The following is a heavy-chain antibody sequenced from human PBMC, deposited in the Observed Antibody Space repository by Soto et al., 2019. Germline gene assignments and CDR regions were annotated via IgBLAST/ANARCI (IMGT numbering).Heavy chain of an antibody. CDR3: ATADWDS. CDR2: ISTGSSTI. D-gene: IGHD3-9*01. Sequence: PGGSLRLSCAASGFIFSVYNMNWVRQAPGKGLEWVSYISTGSSTIYYADSVKGRFTISRDNVNNSLFLQMNNLRPDDTAVYYCATADWDSWGQGTLVTVSS. V-gene: IGHV3-48*01. CDR1: GFIFSVYN. J-gene: IGHJ4*02.